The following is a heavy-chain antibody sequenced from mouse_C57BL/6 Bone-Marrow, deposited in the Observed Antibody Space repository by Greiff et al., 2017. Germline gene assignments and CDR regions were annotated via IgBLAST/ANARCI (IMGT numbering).Heavy chain of an antibody. CDR2: IDPENGDT. CDR3: TIRGLITTVPNWYFDV. D-gene: IGHD1-1*01. CDR1: GFNIKDDY. J-gene: IGHJ1*03. V-gene: IGHV14-4*01. Sequence: EVQLQQSGAELVRPGASVKLSCTASGFNIKDDYMHWVKQRPEQGLEWIGWIDPENGDTEYASKFQGKATITADTSSNTAYLQLSSLTSEDTAVYYCTIRGLITTVPNWYFDVWGTGTTVTVSS.